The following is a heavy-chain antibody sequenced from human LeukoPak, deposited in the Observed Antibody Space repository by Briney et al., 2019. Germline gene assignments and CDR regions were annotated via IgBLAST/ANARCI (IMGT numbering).Heavy chain of an antibody. D-gene: IGHD2-15*01. J-gene: IGHJ4*02. CDR1: GFTFSSYA. Sequence: GRSLRLSCAASGFTFSSYAMPWVRQAPGKGLEWVAVISYDGSNKYYADSVKGRFTISRDNSKNTLYLQMNSLRAEDTAVYYCASGLFGVVVAATFDMYWGQGTLVTVSS. V-gene: IGHV3-30-3*01. CDR2: ISYDGSNK. CDR3: ASGLFGVVVAATFDMY.